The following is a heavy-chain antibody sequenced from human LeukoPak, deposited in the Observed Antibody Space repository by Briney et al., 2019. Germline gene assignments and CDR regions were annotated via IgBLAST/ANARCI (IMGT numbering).Heavy chain of an antibody. CDR2: ISGSGGST. CDR3: AEPEGGYYDIRPD. D-gene: IGHD3-22*01. CDR1: GFTFSSYA. J-gene: IGHJ4*02. Sequence: GGSLRLSYAASGFTFSSYAMSWVRQAPGKGLEWVSAISGSGGSTYYADSVKGRFTISRDNSKNTLYLQMNSLRAEDTAVYYCAEPEGGYYDIRPDWGQGTLVTVSS. V-gene: IGHV3-23*01.